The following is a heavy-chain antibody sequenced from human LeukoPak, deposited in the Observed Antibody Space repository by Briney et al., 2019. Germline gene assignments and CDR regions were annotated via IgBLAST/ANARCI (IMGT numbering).Heavy chain of an antibody. V-gene: IGHV3-11*05. CDR2: ISSGSTYT. D-gene: IGHD3-10*01. CDR1: EFTFSDYY. J-gene: IGHJ6*02. Sequence: PGGSLRLSCAASEFTFSDYYMAWIRQAPGKGLEWVSYISSGSTYTNYAESVKGRFTISRDNAKNSLYLQMNSLRAEDTAVYYCARDFGELLFGMDVWGQGTTVTVS. CDR3: ARDFGELLFGMDV.